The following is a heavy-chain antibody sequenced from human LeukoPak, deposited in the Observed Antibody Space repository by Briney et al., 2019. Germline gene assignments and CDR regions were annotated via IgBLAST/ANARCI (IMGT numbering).Heavy chain of an antibody. CDR2: IKSKTDGGTT. V-gene: IGHV3-15*01. J-gene: IGHJ4*02. Sequence: PGGSLRLSCVASGFTFSNAWMSWVRQAPGKGLEWVGRIKSKTDGGTTDCAAPVKGRFTISRDDSKNTLYLQMNSLKTEDTAVYYCTTENRLLWFGELLPFFDYWGQGTLVTVSS. CDR3: TTENRLLWFGELLPFFDY. CDR1: GFTFSNAW. D-gene: IGHD3-10*01.